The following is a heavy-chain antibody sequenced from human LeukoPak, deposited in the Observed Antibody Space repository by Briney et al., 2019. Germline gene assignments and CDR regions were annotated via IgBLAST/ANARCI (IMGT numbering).Heavy chain of an antibody. CDR2: INPNSGGS. Sequence: ASVKVSCKASGYTFTSYYMHWVRQAPGQGLEWMGWINPNSGGSNYAQKFQGRVTMTRDTSISTAYMELSRLRSDDTAVYYCASGCSGGDCYSGDYNWFDPWGQGTLVTVSS. CDR1: GYTFTSYY. V-gene: IGHV1-2*02. J-gene: IGHJ5*02. CDR3: ASGCSGGDCYSGDYNWFDP. D-gene: IGHD2-15*01.